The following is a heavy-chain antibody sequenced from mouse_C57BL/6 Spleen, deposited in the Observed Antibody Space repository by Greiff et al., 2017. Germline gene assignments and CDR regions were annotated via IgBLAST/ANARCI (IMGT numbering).Heavy chain of an antibody. CDR3: ARQYYYGSKDAMDY. J-gene: IGHJ4*01. CDR1: GFSLTSYG. Sequence: VKVVESGPGLVAPSQSLSITCTVSGFSLTSYGVHWVRQPPGKGLEWLVVIWSDGSTTYNSALKSRLSISKDNSKSQVFLKMNSLQTDDTAMYYCARQYYYGSKDAMDYWGQGTSVTVSS. V-gene: IGHV2-6-1*01. CDR2: IWSDGST. D-gene: IGHD1-1*01.